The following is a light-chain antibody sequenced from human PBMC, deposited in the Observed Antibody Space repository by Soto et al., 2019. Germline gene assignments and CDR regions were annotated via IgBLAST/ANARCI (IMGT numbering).Light chain of an antibody. CDR3: QSYGSNLSGSV. CDR1: SSNIGAGYD. CDR2: GNS. V-gene: IGLV1-40*01. J-gene: IGLJ3*02. Sequence: QSVLTQPPSVSGAPGQRVTISCTGSSSNIGAGYDVHWYQQLPGTAPKLLIYGNSNRPSGVPDRFSGSKSGTSASLAITGLQAEDEADYYCQSYGSNLSGSVFGGGTKLTVL.